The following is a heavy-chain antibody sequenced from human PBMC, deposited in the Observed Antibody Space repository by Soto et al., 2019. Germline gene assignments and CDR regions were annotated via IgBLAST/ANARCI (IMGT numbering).Heavy chain of an antibody. V-gene: IGHV1-58*01. J-gene: IGHJ6*02. CDR3: AADEGYSSSSSYYYYGMDV. CDR1: GFTFTSSA. CDR2: IVVGSGNT. D-gene: IGHD6-6*01. Sequence: SVKVSCKASGFTFTSSAVQWVRQARGQRLEWIGWIVVGSGNTNYAQKFQERVTITRDMSTSTAYMELSSLRSEDTAVYYCAADEGYSSSSSYYYYGMDVWGQGTTVTAP.